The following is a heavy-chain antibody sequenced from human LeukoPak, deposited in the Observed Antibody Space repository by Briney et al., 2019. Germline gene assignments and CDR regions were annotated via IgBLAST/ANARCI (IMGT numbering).Heavy chain of an antibody. D-gene: IGHD2-2*03. J-gene: IGHJ3*02. Sequence: PSETLSLTCTVSGGSISSGSYYWSWIRQPAGKGLEWIGRIYTSGSTNYNPSLKSRVTISVDTSKNQFSLKLSSVTAADTAVYYCARDLGYCSSTSCADAFDIWGQGTMVTVSS. CDR1: GGSISSGSYY. V-gene: IGHV4-61*02. CDR2: IYTSGST. CDR3: ARDLGYCSSTSCADAFDI.